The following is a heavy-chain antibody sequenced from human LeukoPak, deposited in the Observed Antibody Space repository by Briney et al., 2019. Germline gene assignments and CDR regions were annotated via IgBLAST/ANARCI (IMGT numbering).Heavy chain of an antibody. CDR3: ARLSGYDWESFYDY. CDR2: ISYPGST. V-gene: IGHV4-59*01. D-gene: IGHD5-12*01. CDR1: GGSISSYY. J-gene: IGHJ4*02. Sequence: SETLSLTCTVSGGSISSYYWSWIRQPPGKGLDWIGYISYPGSTNYNPSLNSRVTISDTSKNQFSLKLSSVTAADTAVYYCARLSGYDWESFYDYWGQGTLVTVSS.